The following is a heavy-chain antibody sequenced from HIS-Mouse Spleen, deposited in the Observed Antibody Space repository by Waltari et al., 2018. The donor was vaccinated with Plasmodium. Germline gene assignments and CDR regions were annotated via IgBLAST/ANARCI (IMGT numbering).Heavy chain of an antibody. D-gene: IGHD3-10*01. CDR1: GGSFSGYY. CDR2: INNSGST. Sequence: QVQLQQWGAGLLKPSETLSLTCAVYGGSFSGYYWSWIRQPPGKGLEWIGEINNSGSTNHNPAPKSRVTISVDTSKNQFSLKLSSVTAADTAVYYCARGLRGHYWYFDLWGRGTLVTVSS. J-gene: IGHJ2*01. V-gene: IGHV4-34*01. CDR3: ARGLRGHYWYFDL.